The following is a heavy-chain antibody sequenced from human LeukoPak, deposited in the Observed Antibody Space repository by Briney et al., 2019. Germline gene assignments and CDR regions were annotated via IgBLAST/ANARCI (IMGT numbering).Heavy chain of an antibody. CDR2: IKSDGSEK. J-gene: IGHJ4*02. CDR1: GFTFSSNW. CDR3: ASGSGWRQLY. D-gene: IGHD5-24*01. Sequence: GGSLRLSCVVSGFTFSSNWMNWVRQAPGKGLEWVANIKSDGSEKYYADSVKGRFTISRDNAKNSLYLQMNSLKAEDTAVYYCASGSGWRQLYWGQGTLVTVSP. V-gene: IGHV3-7*01.